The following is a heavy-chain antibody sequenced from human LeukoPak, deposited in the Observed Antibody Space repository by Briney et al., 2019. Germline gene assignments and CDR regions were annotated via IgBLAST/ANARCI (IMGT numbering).Heavy chain of an antibody. Sequence: ASVKVSCKASGYTFTSYGISWVRQAPGQGLEWMGWISAYNGNTNYAQKLQGRVTMTTDTSTSTAYMELRSLRSEDTAVYYCAGKKTPIIVDPSYYYYMDVWGKGTTVTVSS. CDR3: AGKKTPIIVDPSYYYYMDV. CDR2: ISAYNGNT. V-gene: IGHV1-18*01. CDR1: GYTFTSYG. D-gene: IGHD3-3*01. J-gene: IGHJ6*03.